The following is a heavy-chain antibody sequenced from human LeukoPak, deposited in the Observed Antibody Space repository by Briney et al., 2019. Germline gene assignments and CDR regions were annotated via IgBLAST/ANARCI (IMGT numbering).Heavy chain of an antibody. J-gene: IGHJ4*02. V-gene: IGHV4-59*08. CDR1: GGSISPFY. CDR2: IYYSGST. Sequence: SETLSLTCTVSGGSISPFYRSWIRQSPDKGLVWIGNIYYSGSTNYNPSFKSRVTISLDTSKKQYSLHLSSVAAADTAIYYCARHFSGFDHWGQGAQVTVSS. CDR3: ARHFSGFDH. D-gene: IGHD2-8*02.